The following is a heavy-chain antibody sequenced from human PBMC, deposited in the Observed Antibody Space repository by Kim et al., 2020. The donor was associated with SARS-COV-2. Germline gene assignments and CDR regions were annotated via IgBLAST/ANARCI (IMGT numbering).Heavy chain of an antibody. CDR1: GFTFSSYS. V-gene: IGHV3-21*01. CDR3: ARDGGYDPIGYFDY. D-gene: IGHD5-12*01. J-gene: IGHJ4*02. CDR2: ISSSSSYI. Sequence: GGSLRLSCAASGFTFSSYSMNWVRQAPGKGLEWVSSISSSSSYIYYADSVKGRFTISRDNAKNSLYLQMNSLRAEDTAVYYCARDGGYDPIGYFDYWGQGTLVAVSS.